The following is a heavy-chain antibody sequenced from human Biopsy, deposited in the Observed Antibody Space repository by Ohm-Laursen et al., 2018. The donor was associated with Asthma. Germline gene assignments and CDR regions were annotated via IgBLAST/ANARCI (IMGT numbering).Heavy chain of an antibody. CDR3: AREGIAAAGGSLCYYYGMDV. CDR1: GYTFTSYG. V-gene: IGHV1-18*01. CDR2: ISAYNGNT. J-gene: IGHJ6*02. Sequence: GASVTASCKASGYTFTSYGISWVRHAPGQGLEWMGWISAYNGNTNYAQKPQGRVTMTTDTSTSTAYMELRSLRSDDTAVYYCAREGIAAAGGSLCYYYGMDVWGQGTTVTVSS. D-gene: IGHD6-13*01.